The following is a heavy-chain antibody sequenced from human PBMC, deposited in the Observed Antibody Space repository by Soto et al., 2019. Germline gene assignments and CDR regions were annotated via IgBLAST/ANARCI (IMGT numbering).Heavy chain of an antibody. D-gene: IGHD1-20*01. V-gene: IGHV3-33*01. CDR2: IWYDGSNK. CDR1: GFTFSSYG. CDR3: ARDSEMNGITGRCALGY. Sequence: GGSLRLSCAASGFTFSSYGMHWVRQAPGKGLEWVAVIWYDGSNKYYADSVKGRFTISRDNSKNTLYLQMNSLRAEDTAVYYCARDSEMNGITGRCALGYWGQGTLVTVSS. J-gene: IGHJ4*02.